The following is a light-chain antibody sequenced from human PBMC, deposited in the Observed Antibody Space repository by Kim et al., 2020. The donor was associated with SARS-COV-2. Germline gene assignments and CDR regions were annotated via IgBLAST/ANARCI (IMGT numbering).Light chain of an antibody. J-gene: IGLJ2*01. Sequence: SVTISCTETSSDVGGYNYVSWYQQHPGKAPKLMIYDVSKRPSGVPDRFSGSKSGNTASLTISGLQAEDEADYYCCSYAGSYIYVVFGGGTQLTVL. CDR2: DVS. V-gene: IGLV2-11*01. CDR3: CSYAGSYIYVV. CDR1: SSDVGGYNY.